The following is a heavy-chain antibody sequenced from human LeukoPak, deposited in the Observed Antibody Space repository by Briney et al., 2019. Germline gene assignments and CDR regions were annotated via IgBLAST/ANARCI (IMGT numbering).Heavy chain of an antibody. D-gene: IGHD2-21*01. CDR2: ISPSDSDT. CDR3: ARRTEGAGGGWFFDH. Sequence: RGESLKISCKGTGYSFTNFWIGWGRQPPGKGLEYLGVISPSDSDTRYNPSFEGQVSISADKSLTSAYLQWNTLKASDTAIYFCARRTEGAGGGWFFDHWGQGTLVTVSS. J-gene: IGHJ4*02. CDR1: GYSFTNFW. V-gene: IGHV5-51*01.